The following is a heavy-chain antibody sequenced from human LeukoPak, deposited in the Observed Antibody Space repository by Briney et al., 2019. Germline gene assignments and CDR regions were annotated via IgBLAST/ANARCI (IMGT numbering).Heavy chain of an antibody. Sequence: PGGSLRLSCAASGFTFSSYAMSWVRQAPGKGLEWVSGISGSGGSTYYADSVKGRFTISRDNSNNTLYLEMNSLRAEDTAIYYCARDRPNYHESNGHYYERDGDHWGQGTLVTVSS. J-gene: IGHJ5*02. CDR1: GFTFSSYA. CDR3: ARDRPNYHESNGHYYERDGDH. V-gene: IGHV3-23*01. CDR2: ISGSGGST. D-gene: IGHD3-22*01.